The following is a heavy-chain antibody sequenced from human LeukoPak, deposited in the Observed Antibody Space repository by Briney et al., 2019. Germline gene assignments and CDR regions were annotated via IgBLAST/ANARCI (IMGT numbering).Heavy chain of an antibody. CDR1: GFTFSSYA. J-gene: IGHJ5*02. D-gene: IGHD7-27*01. CDR2: ISSSSGTI. V-gene: IGHV3-48*04. CDR3: ARRRKLGINWFDP. Sequence: GGSLRLSCAASGFTFSSYAMSWVRQAPGKGLEWISYISSSSGTIYYADSVKGRFTISRDNAKNSLYLQMNSLRAEDTALYYCARRRKLGINWFDPWGQGTLVTVSS.